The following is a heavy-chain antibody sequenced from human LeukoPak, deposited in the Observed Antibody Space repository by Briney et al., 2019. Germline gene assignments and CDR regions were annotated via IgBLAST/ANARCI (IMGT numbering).Heavy chain of an antibody. D-gene: IGHD3-22*01. CDR3: ARGGMSLTMIVVAF. J-gene: IGHJ4*02. V-gene: IGHV3-21*01. Sequence: GGSLRLSCAASGFTFSDYSMNWVRQAPGRGLEWVSCTSSGSSNIYYADSVKGRFTISRDNAKNSLYLQMNSLRDEDTAVYYCARGGMSLTMIVVAFWGQGTLVTVSS. CDR1: GFTFSDYS. CDR2: TSSGSSNI.